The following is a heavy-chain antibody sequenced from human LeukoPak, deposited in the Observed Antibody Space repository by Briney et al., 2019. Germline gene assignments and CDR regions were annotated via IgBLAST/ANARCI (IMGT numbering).Heavy chain of an antibody. V-gene: IGHV3-48*03. Sequence: GGSLRLSCAASGFTFSSYEMNWVRQAPGKGLEWVSYISSSGSTIYYADSVKGRFTISRDNAKNSLYLQMNSLRADDTAVYYCARALATTMAPGGGQGTLVTVSS. CDR1: GFTFSSYE. D-gene: IGHD5-18*01. CDR3: ARALATTMAPG. J-gene: IGHJ4*02. CDR2: ISSSGSTI.